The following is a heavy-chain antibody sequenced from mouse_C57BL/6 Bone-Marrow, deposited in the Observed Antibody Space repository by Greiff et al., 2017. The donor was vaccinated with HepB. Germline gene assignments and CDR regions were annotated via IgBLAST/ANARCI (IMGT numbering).Heavy chain of an antibody. Sequence: QVQLQQSGAELVRPGTSVKVSCKASGYAFTNYLIEWVKQRPGQGLEWIGVINPGSGGTNYNEKFKGKATLTADKSSSTAYMQLSSLTSEDSAVYFGARLSYYGSSGFDYWGQGTTLTVSS. J-gene: IGHJ2*01. CDR2: INPGSGGT. CDR3: ARLSYYGSSGFDY. D-gene: IGHD1-1*01. V-gene: IGHV1-54*01. CDR1: GYAFTNYL.